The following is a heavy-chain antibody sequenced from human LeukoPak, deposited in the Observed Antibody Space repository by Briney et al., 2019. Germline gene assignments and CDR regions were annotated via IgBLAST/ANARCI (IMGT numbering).Heavy chain of an antibody. J-gene: IGHJ3*02. Sequence: GGSLRLSCAASGFTFSDYYMSWIRQAPGKGLEWASYISSSSSYTNYADSVKGRFTISRDNAKNSLYLQMNSLRAEDTAVYYCARDSLRYFDWLHDAFDIWGQGTMVTVSS. V-gene: IGHV3-11*06. CDR2: ISSSSSYT. D-gene: IGHD3-9*01. CDR3: ARDSLRYFDWLHDAFDI. CDR1: GFTFSDYY.